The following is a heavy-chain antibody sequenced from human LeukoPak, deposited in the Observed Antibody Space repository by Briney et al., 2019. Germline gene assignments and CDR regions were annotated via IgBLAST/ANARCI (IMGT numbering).Heavy chain of an antibody. Sequence: ASVTVSCKASGYTFSDYDVNWVRQAPGQGLEWMGWMNPTSGDTGYAEKFQGRVTMTRSMSRNTAYMELSRLRSEDTAVYFCARVVMEAFYYYYMDVWGKGTTISISS. CDR1: GYTFSDYD. CDR3: ARVVMEAFYYYYMDV. CDR2: MNPTSGDT. D-gene: IGHD2-21*01. V-gene: IGHV1-8*01. J-gene: IGHJ6*03.